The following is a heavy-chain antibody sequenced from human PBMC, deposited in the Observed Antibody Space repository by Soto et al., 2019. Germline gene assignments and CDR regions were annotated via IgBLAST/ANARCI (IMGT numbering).Heavy chain of an antibody. J-gene: IGHJ6*04. CDR2: IYHSGST. V-gene: IGHV4-4*02. CDR1: GGSISSSNW. CDR3: ARALYNWNDRGNLGGGGMDV. Sequence: QVQLQESGPGLVKPAGTLSLTCAVSGGSISSSNWWSWVRQPPGKGLEWIGEIYHSGSTNYNPSLTSRVTISVDKSKNQFSLKLSSVTAADTAVYYCARALYNWNDRGNLGGGGMDVWGKVTTVTVSS. D-gene: IGHD1-1*01.